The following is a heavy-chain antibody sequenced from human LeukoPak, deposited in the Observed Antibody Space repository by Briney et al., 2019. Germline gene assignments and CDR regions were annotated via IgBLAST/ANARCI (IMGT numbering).Heavy chain of an antibody. CDR2: IYYSGST. V-gene: IGHV4-59*08. D-gene: IGHD2-15*01. CDR3: ARCVVVAARAFDI. CDR1: GGSISSYY. J-gene: IGHJ3*02. Sequence: SETLSLTCTVSGGSISSYYWSWIRQPPGKGLEWIGYIYYSGSTNYNPSLKSRVTISVDTSKNQFSLKLSSVTAADTAVYYCARCVVVAARAFDIWGQGTMVTVSS.